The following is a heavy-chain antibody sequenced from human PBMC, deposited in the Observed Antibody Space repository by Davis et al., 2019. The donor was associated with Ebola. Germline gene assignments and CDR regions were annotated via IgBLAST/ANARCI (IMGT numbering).Heavy chain of an antibody. J-gene: IGHJ4*02. CDR2: IRTYDGNT. Sequence: AASVKVSCKASGYTFINYGITWVRQAPGHSLEWLGWIRTYDGNTNYAQKLQDRVTMTTDTSTTTVFMELTNLGSDDTAVYWCARGEGAPDFWGQGTLVTVSS. D-gene: IGHD1-26*01. CDR3: ARGEGAPDF. CDR1: GYTFINYG. V-gene: IGHV1-18*04.